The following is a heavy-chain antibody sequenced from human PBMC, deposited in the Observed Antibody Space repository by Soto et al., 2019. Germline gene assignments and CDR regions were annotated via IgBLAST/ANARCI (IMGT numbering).Heavy chain of an antibody. CDR3: ARVDYYDSSGYDGY. J-gene: IGHJ4*02. D-gene: IGHD3-22*01. CDR1: GYTFTIYG. CDR2: ISGYNGNT. V-gene: IGHV1-18*04. Sequence: QVQLVQSGAEVKKPGASVKVSCKASGYTFTIYGISWVRQAPGQGLEWMGWISGYNGNTDYAQNLQDRVTLTTDASTSSVYMELRRLRSDDTAVYYCARVDYYDSSGYDGYWGQGTLITVSS.